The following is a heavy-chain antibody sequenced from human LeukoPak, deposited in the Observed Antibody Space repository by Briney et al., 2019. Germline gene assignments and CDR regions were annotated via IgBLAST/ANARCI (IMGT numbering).Heavy chain of an antibody. CDR3: ARSDSSGGQRDY. CDR1: GGSISSSSYY. D-gene: IGHD6-19*01. J-gene: IGHJ4*02. Sequence: SETLSLTCTVSGGSISSSSYYWGWIRQPPGKGLEWIGSIYYSGSTYYNPSLKSRVTISVDTSKNQFSLKLSSVTAADTAVYYCARSDSSGGQRDYWGQGTLVTVSS. V-gene: IGHV4-39*07. CDR2: IYYSGST.